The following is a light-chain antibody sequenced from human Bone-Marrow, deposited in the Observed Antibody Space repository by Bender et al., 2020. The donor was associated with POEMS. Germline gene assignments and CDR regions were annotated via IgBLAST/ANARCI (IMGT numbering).Light chain of an antibody. CDR2: SNN. Sequence: QPVLTQPPSASGTPGQSVTISCSGTSSNFGNNAANWYQHVPGTAPKLLIYSNNQRPPGVPDRFSASTSGTSASLAISGLHSDDEADYYCSSWDDSLNGWVFGGGTKLTVL. CDR1: SSNFGNNA. V-gene: IGLV1-44*01. J-gene: IGLJ3*02. CDR3: SSWDDSLNGWV.